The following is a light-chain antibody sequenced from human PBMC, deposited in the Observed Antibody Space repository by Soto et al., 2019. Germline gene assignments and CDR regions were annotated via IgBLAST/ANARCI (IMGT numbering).Light chain of an antibody. Sequence: EVVLTQSPGTLSLSPGERATLSCRASQSVSSSYLAWYQQKPGQAPRLLIYGASSRATGIPDRFSGSGSGTDFTLTISRLEPEDFAVHYCQQYGSSPGFGQGTRLEIK. CDR1: QSVSSSY. V-gene: IGKV3-20*01. CDR3: QQYGSSPG. CDR2: GAS. J-gene: IGKJ5*01.